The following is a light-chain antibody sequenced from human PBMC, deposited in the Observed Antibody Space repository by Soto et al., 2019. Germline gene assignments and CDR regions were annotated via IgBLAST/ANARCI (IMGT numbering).Light chain of an antibody. CDR1: QSVGTT. CDR3: QHYSGWPHS. Sequence: DIVMTKSPATLSVSPGESATISCRASQSVGTTLAWYQRKPGQGPRLLISGASTRATGIPARFSGSGSGTEFTLTISSLQPEDFAVYYCQHYSGWPHSFGQGTNLEIK. J-gene: IGKJ2*03. CDR2: GAS. V-gene: IGKV3-15*01.